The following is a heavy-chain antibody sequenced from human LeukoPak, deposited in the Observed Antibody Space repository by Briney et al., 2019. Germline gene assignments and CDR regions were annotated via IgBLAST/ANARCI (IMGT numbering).Heavy chain of an antibody. Sequence: SETLSLTCAVSDASISSSYWSWIRQPPGKGLEWIGYIYYSGSTNYNPSLKSRVTISVDTSKNQFSLKLSSVTAADTAVYYCAREYWGFAYRYFDLWGRGTLVTVSS. CDR1: DASISSSY. J-gene: IGHJ2*01. V-gene: IGHV4-59*12. CDR3: AREYWGFAYRYFDL. CDR2: IYYSGST. D-gene: IGHD7-27*01.